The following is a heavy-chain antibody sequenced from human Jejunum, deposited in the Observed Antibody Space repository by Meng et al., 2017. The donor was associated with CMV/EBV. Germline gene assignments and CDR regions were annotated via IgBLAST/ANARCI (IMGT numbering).Heavy chain of an antibody. V-gene: IGHV3-53*01. D-gene: IGHD3-3*01. J-gene: IGHJ4*02. CDR3: ATHLNNFGVVAAIDY. CDR2: TYTGGRT. CDR1: GFSVRTKY. Sequence: GFSVRTKYMSWVRQAPGKGLEWVSVTYTGGRTNYGGSVQGRFTVSRDTSNNTLYLQMNSLRAEDTAIYYCATHLNNFGVVAAIDYWGQGTMVTVSS.